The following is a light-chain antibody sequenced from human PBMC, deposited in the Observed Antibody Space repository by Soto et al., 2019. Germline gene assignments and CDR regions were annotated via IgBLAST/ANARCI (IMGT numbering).Light chain of an antibody. CDR1: QSVSSSH. J-gene: IGKJ2*01. CDR3: QQYGGSPYT. Sequence: EIVLTQSPGTLSLSPGERATLSCRASQSVSSSHLAWYQQKPGQTPRLLIYGASTRATGIPDRFSGSGSGADFTLTISRLEPDDFAVYYCQQYGGSPYTFCQGTKLEIK. CDR2: GAS. V-gene: IGKV3-20*01.